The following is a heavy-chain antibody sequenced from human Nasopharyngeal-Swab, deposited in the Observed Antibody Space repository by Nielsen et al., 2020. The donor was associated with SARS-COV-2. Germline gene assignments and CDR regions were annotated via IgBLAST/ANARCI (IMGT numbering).Heavy chain of an antibody. J-gene: IGHJ4*02. CDR1: GFTFSNYA. D-gene: IGHD3-22*01. V-gene: IGHV3-23*01. CDR2: ISASGGST. Sequence: GESLKISCAASGFTFSNYAMSWVRQAPGKGLEWVSAISASGGSTLFEDSVKGRFTIYRDNSKNTLFLQVNSLRGEDTAIYYCARRGRDRFDANGYYYGRYFDYWGQGTLVTVSS. CDR3: ARRGRDRFDANGYYYGRYFDY.